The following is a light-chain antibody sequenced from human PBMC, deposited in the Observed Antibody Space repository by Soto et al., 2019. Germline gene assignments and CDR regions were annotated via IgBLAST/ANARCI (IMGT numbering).Light chain of an antibody. Sequence: EIVLTQSPGTLSLSPGEGTTLSCTASHLVKKNYLAWYQQKAGQAPRFLIYAASARATGIPDRFSGRGSGTDFTLTISRLEPEDVAVFYCQQYAESPITFGQGTRLEIK. CDR2: AAS. CDR1: HLVKKNY. CDR3: QQYAESPIT. V-gene: IGKV3-20*01. J-gene: IGKJ5*01.